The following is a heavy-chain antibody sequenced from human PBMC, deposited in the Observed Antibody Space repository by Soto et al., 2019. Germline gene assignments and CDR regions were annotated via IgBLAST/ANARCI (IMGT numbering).Heavy chain of an antibody. CDR1: SGSVGDNKW. CDR2: ISHSGSS. CDR3: ATFNYGDHAFDN. J-gene: IGHJ4*02. V-gene: IGHV4-4*02. Sequence: QVHLQEAGPGLVNPSGTLSLTCAVSSGSVGDNKWWTWVRQSPGKGMEWMGEISHSGSSNYNPSLGSRISMSIDTSMNQVSLKLNSVTAADTAIYYCATFNYGDHAFDNWGQGTLVTV. D-gene: IGHD4-17*01.